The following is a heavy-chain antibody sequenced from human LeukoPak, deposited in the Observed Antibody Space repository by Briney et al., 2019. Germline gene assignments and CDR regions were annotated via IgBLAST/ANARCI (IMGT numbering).Heavy chain of an antibody. CDR2: INHSGST. D-gene: IGHD3-10*01. CDR1: GFTFSSYA. CDR3: ARGRGLLWFGELLAPYYFDY. Sequence: PGGSLRLSCAASGFTFSSYAMSWVRQAPGKGLEWIGEINHSGSTNYNPSLKSRVTISVDTSKNQFSLKLSSVTAADTAVYYCARGRGLLWFGELLAPYYFDYWGQGTLVTVSS. V-gene: IGHV4-34*01. J-gene: IGHJ4*02.